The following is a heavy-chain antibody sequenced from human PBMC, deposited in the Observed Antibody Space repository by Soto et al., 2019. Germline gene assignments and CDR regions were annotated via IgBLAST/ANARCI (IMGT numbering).Heavy chain of an antibody. Sequence: PSETLSLTCGVSDGLMNQYAWWFSWVRQPPGKGLEWIGEIHHTGSSNYNPPFKSRVIMSVDTSKTQFSLNLNSVTAADTAIYYCAAGTDYRWVFWGQGTTVTVSS. D-gene: IGHD4-4*01. CDR2: IHHTGSS. J-gene: IGHJ6*02. CDR1: DGLMNQYAW. CDR3: AAGTDYRWVF. V-gene: IGHV4-4*02.